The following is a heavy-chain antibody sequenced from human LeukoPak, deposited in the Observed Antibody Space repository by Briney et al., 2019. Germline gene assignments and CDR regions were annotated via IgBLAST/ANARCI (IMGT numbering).Heavy chain of an antibody. CDR3: ARDRSGIAVAGLDY. D-gene: IGHD6-19*01. CDR1: GFTFSSYE. Sequence: QPGGSLRLSCAASGFTFSSYEMNWVRQAPGKGLEWVSYIRSSGSTIYYADPVKGRFTISRDNAKNSLYLQMNSLRAEDTAVYYCARDRSGIAVAGLDYWGQGTLVTVSS. J-gene: IGHJ4*02. CDR2: IRSSGSTI. V-gene: IGHV3-48*03.